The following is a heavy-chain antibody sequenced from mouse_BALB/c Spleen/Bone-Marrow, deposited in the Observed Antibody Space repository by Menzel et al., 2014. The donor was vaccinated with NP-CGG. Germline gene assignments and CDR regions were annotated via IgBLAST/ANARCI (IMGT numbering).Heavy chain of an antibody. D-gene: IGHD1-2*01. V-gene: IGHV14-3*02. CDR1: GFNIKDTY. CDR3: ALITTATFSYWCFDV. J-gene: IGHJ1*01. Sequence: EVQLQQSGAELVKPGASVKLSCTASGFNIKDTYMHWVKQRPEQGLERIGRIDPANGYSIYDPKFQGKATITADTTSSTAHLQLSSLTSEDTAVYYCALITTATFSYWCFDVWGAGTTVTVSS. CDR2: IDPANGYS.